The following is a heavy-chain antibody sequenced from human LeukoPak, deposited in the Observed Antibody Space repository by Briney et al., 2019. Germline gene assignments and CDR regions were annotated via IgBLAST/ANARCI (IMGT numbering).Heavy chain of an antibody. J-gene: IGHJ4*02. V-gene: IGHV4-59*01. CDR3: ARVLSRIKAVLN. CDR2: LYYSGSP. Sequence: PSETLSLTCTVSGGSISTYYWSWIRQPPGKGLEWIGYLYYSGSPNYNPSLKSRVTMSVDTSKNQFSLKLSSVTAADTAVYYCARVLSRIKAVLNWGQGTLVTVSS. CDR1: GGSISTYY. D-gene: IGHD3-10*01.